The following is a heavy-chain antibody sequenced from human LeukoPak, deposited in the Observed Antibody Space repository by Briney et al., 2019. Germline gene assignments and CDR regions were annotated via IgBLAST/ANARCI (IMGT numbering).Heavy chain of an antibody. Sequence: KPSETLSLTCTVSGGSISNSSYYWGWIRQPPGKGLEWIGTIYYIGNTYYNPSLKSRVTISVDTSKNQFSLNLLSVTAADTAVYYCARQHQLVNYNWFDPWGQGTLVTVSS. J-gene: IGHJ5*02. CDR2: IYYIGNT. D-gene: IGHD6-13*01. V-gene: IGHV4-39*01. CDR3: ARQHQLVNYNWFDP. CDR1: GGSISNSSYY.